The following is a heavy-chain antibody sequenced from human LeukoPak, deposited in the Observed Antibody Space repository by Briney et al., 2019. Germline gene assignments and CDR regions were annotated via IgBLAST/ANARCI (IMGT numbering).Heavy chain of an antibody. CDR1: GGXISTYY. J-gene: IGHJ4*02. V-gene: IGHV4-59*01. Sequence: PSETLSLTCSVSGGXISTYYCSWIRQTPGKGLEWIGYIHYSGSTNYNPSLNSRVTISVDTSKNQFSLKVNSVTAADTAVYYCARGTHSSSPIPLDYWGQGTLVTVSS. CDR3: ARGTHSSSPIPLDY. D-gene: IGHD6-6*01. CDR2: IHYSGST.